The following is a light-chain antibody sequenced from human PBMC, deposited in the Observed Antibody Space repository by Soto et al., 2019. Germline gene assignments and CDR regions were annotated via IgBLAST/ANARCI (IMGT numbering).Light chain of an antibody. Sequence: QSVLTQPASLSGSPGQSITISCTGTSSDVGGYNHVSWYQQHPGKVPKLMIYEVSNRPSGISIRFSGSKSGNTASLTISGLQAEDEADYYCSSYTSSGTQVFGGGTKLTVL. V-gene: IGLV2-14*01. CDR1: SSDVGGYNH. CDR3: SSYTSSGTQV. J-gene: IGLJ2*01. CDR2: EVS.